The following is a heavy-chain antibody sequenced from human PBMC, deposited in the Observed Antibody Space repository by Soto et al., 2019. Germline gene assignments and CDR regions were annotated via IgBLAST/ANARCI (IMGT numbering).Heavy chain of an antibody. D-gene: IGHD6-13*01. CDR2: ISYDGTNK. CDR1: GFTFSSYG. J-gene: IGHJ4*02. CDR3: AKGYGGSSWYIGDY. V-gene: IGHV3-30*18. Sequence: QVQLVESGGGVVQPGRSLRLSCAASGFTFSSYGIHWVRQAPGKGLEWVAVISYDGTNKYYADSMQGRFTISRDNSKNTLYLQMNSLRAEDTAVYYCAKGYGGSSWYIGDYWGQGTLVTVSS.